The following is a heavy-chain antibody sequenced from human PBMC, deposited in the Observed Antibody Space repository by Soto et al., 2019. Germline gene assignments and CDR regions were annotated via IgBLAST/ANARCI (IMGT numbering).Heavy chain of an antibody. CDR3: ARVRGTAGKRYFDY. CDR2: TYYSGST. V-gene: IGHV4-59*01. D-gene: IGHD6-13*01. J-gene: IGHJ4*02. Sequence: PSETLSLTCTVSGVSMVAYYWNWMRQPPGKGLQWIGYTYYSGSTTYNPSLKSRVTISVDSSKNQFSLKLDSVTPADTAVYYCARVRGTAGKRYFDYWGPGTLVTVSS. CDR1: GVSMVAYY.